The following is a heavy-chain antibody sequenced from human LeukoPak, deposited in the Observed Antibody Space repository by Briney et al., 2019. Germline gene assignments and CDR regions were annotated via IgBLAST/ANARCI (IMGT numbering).Heavy chain of an antibody. Sequence: GGSLRLSCAASGFSFDEYGMTWVRQAPGKGLEWVSGINRNGETIAYADSVKGRFTVSRDNAKNSLYLQMDSLRAEDTAVYYCARDWTSGWDYWGQGTLVTVSS. D-gene: IGHD6-19*01. J-gene: IGHJ4*02. CDR2: INRNGETI. CDR3: ARDWTSGWDY. V-gene: IGHV3-20*04. CDR1: GFSFDEYG.